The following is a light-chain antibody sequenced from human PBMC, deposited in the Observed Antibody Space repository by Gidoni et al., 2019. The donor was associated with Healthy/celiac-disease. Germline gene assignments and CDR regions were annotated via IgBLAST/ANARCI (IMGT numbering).Light chain of an antibody. CDR2: GAS. CDR1: QSVSSSY. CDR3: QQYCSSPTWT. Sequence: EIVLTQSPGTLSLSPGERATLSCRASQSVSSSYLAWYQQKPGQAPRLLIYGASSRATVLPDRFSGSGSGTDFTLTISRLEPEDFAVYYCQQYCSSPTWTFGQGTKVEIK. J-gene: IGKJ1*01. V-gene: IGKV3-20*01.